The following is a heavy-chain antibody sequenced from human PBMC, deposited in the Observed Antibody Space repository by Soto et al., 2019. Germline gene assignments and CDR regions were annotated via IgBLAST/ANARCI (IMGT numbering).Heavy chain of an antibody. D-gene: IGHD1-7*01. V-gene: IGHV4-34*01. CDR3: ASGRGLTGTTARARGMDV. CDR2: INHSGST. J-gene: IGHJ6*02. CDR1: GGSFSGYY. Sequence: PEETLALTCAVYGGSFSGYYWSWIRQPPGKGLEWIGEINHSGSTNYNPSLKSRVTISVDTSKNQFSLKLSSVTAADTAIYFCASGRGLTGTTARARGMDVWGQGTTVTVSS.